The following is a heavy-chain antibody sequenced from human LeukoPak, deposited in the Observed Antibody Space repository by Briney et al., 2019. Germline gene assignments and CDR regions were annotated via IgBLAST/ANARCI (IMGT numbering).Heavy chain of an antibody. CDR1: GFTFASYA. D-gene: IGHD6-19*01. J-gene: IGHJ4*02. CDR2: INGGGGDT. V-gene: IGHV3-23*01. Sequence: GGSLRLSCAASGFTFASYAMTWVRQAPGRGLEWVSLINGGGGDTSYADSVEGRFTISRDNSKATLFLQMISLRAEDTALYYCSKSTGYNIGWPDSWGQGTLVTVSS. CDR3: SKSTGYNIGWPDS.